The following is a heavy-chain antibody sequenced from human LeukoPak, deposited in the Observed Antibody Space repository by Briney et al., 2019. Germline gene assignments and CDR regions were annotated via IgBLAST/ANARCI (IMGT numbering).Heavy chain of an antibody. V-gene: IGHV3-7*01. Sequence: GGSLRLSCAASGFTFSSYWMSWVRQAPGKGLEWVANIKQDGSEKYYVDSVKARFTISRDNAKNSLYLQMNSLRAEDTAVYYCARALWFGELVPYYFDYWGQGTLVTVSS. CDR1: GFTFSSYW. J-gene: IGHJ4*02. CDR2: IKQDGSEK. CDR3: ARALWFGELVPYYFDY. D-gene: IGHD3-10*01.